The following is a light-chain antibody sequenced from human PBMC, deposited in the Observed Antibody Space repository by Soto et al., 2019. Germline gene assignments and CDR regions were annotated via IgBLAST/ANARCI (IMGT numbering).Light chain of an antibody. Sequence: EIVLTQSPATLSLSPGERATLSCRASQSVSSYLAWYQQKPGQAPRLLIYGASSRASGIPDRFSGSGSGTDFTLTISRLEPEDFAVYYCQQYGFSLRTFGQGTKVDI. V-gene: IGKV3-20*01. CDR1: QSVSSY. J-gene: IGKJ1*01. CDR2: GAS. CDR3: QQYGFSLRT.